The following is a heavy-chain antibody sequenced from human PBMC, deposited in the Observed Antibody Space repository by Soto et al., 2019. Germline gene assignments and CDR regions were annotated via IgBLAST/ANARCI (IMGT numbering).Heavy chain of an antibody. CDR1: GGSVSSGSYY. Sequence: PSETLSLTCTVSGGSVSSGSYYWSWIRQPPGKGLEWIGYIYYSGSTNYNPSLKSRVTISVDTSKNQFSLKLSYVTAADTAVYYCASAWIQLWLPDYWGQGTLVTVSS. CDR2: IYYSGST. V-gene: IGHV4-61*01. CDR3: ASAWIQLWLPDY. J-gene: IGHJ4*02. D-gene: IGHD5-18*01.